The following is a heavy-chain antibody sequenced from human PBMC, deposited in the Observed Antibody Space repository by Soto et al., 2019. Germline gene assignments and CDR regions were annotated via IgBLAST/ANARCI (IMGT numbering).Heavy chain of an antibody. CDR1: GYTFTTYG. V-gene: IGHV1-18*01. D-gene: IGHD3-9*01. CDR2: ISTYNGNT. Sequence: ASVKVSCKASGYTFTTYGISWVRQAPGQGLEWMGWISTYNGNTNYAQKLQGRVTMTTDTSTSTAYMELRSLRSDDTAVYYCARAPPRTGSGGWLDPWGQGTLVTVSS. J-gene: IGHJ5*02. CDR3: ARAPPRTGSGGWLDP.